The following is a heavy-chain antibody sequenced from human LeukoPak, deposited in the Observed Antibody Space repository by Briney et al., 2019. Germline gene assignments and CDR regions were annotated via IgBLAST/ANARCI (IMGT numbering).Heavy chain of an antibody. CDR1: GFTFSSYS. V-gene: IGHV3-21*01. D-gene: IGHD3-22*01. CDR3: ARYYYDSSGYYYFDY. CDR2: ISTSSSYI. Sequence: GGSLRLSCAASGFTFSSYSMNWVRQAPGKGLEWVSSISTSSSYIYYADSVKGRFTISRDNARNSLYLQMNSLRAEDTAVYYCARYYYDSSGYYYFDYWGQGTLVTVSS. J-gene: IGHJ4*02.